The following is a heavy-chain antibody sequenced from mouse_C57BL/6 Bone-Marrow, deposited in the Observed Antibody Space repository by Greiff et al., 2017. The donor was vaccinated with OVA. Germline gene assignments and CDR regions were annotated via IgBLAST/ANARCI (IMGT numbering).Heavy chain of an antibody. D-gene: IGHD1-3*01. V-gene: IGHV1-7*01. Sequence: QVQLQQSGAELAKPGASVKLSCKASGYTFTSYWMHWVKQRPGQGLEWIGYINPSSGYTKYNQKFKDKATLTADKSSSTAYMQLSSLTYEDSAVYYCARRDMLKDYAMDYWGQGTSVTVSS. CDR1: GYTFTSYW. CDR2: INPSSGYT. J-gene: IGHJ4*01. CDR3: ARRDMLKDYAMDY.